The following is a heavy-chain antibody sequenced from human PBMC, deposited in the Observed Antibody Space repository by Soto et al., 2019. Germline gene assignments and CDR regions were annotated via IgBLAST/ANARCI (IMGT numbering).Heavy chain of an antibody. CDR1: GFTFSDYA. CDR3: AKSQDDILSGYDF. D-gene: IGHD3-9*01. Sequence: EVQLLESGGGLVQPGGSLRLSCAASGFTFSDYALIWVRQTPGKGLEWVSGISTGGTTTYYADSVKGRFTISRDNSNNTLYLRLDNLRAEDPAVYYCAKSQDDILSGYDFWGQGRRVTVSS. J-gene: IGHJ4*02. V-gene: IGHV3-23*01. CDR2: ISTGGTTT.